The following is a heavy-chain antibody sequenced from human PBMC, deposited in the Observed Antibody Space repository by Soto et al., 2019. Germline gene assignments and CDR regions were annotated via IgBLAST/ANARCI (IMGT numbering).Heavy chain of an antibody. V-gene: IGHV4-39*07. CDR3: ARLEDGPGVPYYYYYMDV. D-gene: IGHD7-27*01. Sequence: SETLSLTCTVSDGSISRSTFYWGWIRQPPGKGLEWIGSVHYTGSTYYNPSLKSRVTISVDTSKNHLSLKLSSVTAADTAVYYCARLEDGPGVPYYYYYMDVWGKGTTVTVSS. CDR2: VHYTGST. CDR1: DGSISRSTFY. J-gene: IGHJ6*03.